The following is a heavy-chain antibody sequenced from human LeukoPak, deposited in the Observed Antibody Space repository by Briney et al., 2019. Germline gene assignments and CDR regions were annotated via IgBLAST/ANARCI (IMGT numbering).Heavy chain of an antibody. CDR3: ARVAQSIAAPLDY. J-gene: IGHJ4*02. CDR1: GFTFSSYW. Sequence: GSLRLSCAASGFTFSSYWMHWVRQAPGKGLVWVSRINTDGSSTSYADSVKGRFTISRDNAKNTLYLQMNSLRAEDTAVYYCARVAQSIAAPLDYWGQGTLVTFSS. CDR2: INTDGSST. D-gene: IGHD6-6*01. V-gene: IGHV3-74*01.